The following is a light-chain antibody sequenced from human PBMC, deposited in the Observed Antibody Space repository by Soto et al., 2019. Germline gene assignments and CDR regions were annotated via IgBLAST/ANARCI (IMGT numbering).Light chain of an antibody. CDR2: EGS. CDR3: CSYAGSSTRV. J-gene: IGLJ3*02. V-gene: IGLV2-23*01. CDR1: SGDV. Sequence: QSALTQPASVSGSPGQSITISCTETSGDVSWYQQHPGKAPKLMIYEGSKRPSGVSNRFYGSKSGNTASLTISGLQAEDEADYYCCSYAGSSTRVFGGGTKLTVL.